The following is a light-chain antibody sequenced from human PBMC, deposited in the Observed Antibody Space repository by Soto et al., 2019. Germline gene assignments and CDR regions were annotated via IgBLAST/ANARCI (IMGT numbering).Light chain of an antibody. Sequence: ENVLTQSPGTLSLSPGERATLSCRASQSISSSYLAWYQHKPGQAPRLLVYGASSRATGIPDMFSGSGSGTGFTLTINRLEPEDFVVYYCQQYGSSRCTFGPGIKVDIK. V-gene: IGKV3-20*01. CDR2: GAS. CDR3: QQYGSSRCT. J-gene: IGKJ3*01. CDR1: QSISSSY.